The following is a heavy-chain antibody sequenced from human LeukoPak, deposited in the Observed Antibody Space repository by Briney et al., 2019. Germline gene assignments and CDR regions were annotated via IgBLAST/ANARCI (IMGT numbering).Heavy chain of an antibody. CDR3: AKDWNYEKVTD. J-gene: IGHJ4*02. V-gene: IGHV3-30*04. D-gene: IGHD1-7*01. Sequence: GGSLRLSCAASGFTFSSYAMHWVRQAPGKGLEWVAVISYDGSNKYYADSVKGRFTTSRANSKNTLYLQMHSLRAEDTAVYYCAKDWNYEKVTDWGQGTLVTVSS. CDR2: ISYDGSNK. CDR1: GFTFSSYA.